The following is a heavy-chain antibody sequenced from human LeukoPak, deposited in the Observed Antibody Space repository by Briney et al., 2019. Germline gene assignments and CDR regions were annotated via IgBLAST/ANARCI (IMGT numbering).Heavy chain of an antibody. Sequence: GGSLRLSCAASGFTFSGYGMHWVRQAPGKGLEWVAFIRYDGGNKYYADSVKGRFTISRDNSKNTLYLQMNSLRAEDTAVYYCAKEDIVVVPAAMIGVFDPWGQGTLVTVSS. J-gene: IGHJ5*02. V-gene: IGHV3-30*02. CDR1: GFTFSGYG. D-gene: IGHD2-2*01. CDR3: AKEDIVVVPAAMIGVFDP. CDR2: IRYDGGNK.